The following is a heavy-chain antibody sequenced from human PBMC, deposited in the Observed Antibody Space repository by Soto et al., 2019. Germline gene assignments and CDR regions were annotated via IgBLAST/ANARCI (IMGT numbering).Heavy chain of an antibody. D-gene: IGHD6-6*01. CDR3: AREAAARPDNYYYYGMDV. J-gene: IGHJ6*02. Sequence: GASVKVSCKASGCTFSSYAISWVRQAPGQGLEWMGGIIPIFGTANYAQKFQGRVTITADESTSTAYMELSSLRSEDTAVYYCAREAAARPDNYYYYGMDVWGQGTTVTVSS. V-gene: IGHV1-69*13. CDR2: IIPIFGTA. CDR1: GCTFSSYA.